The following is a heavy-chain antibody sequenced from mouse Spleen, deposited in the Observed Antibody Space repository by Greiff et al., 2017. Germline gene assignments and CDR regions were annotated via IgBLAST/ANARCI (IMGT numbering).Heavy chain of an antibody. CDR2: IDPETGGT. CDR3: TRGELGRGGFAY. Sequence: QVQLKQSGAELVRPGASVTLSCKASGYTFTDYEMHWVKQTPVHGLEWIGAIDPETGGTAYNQKFKGKAILTADKSSSTAYMELRSLTSEDSAVYYCTRGELGRGGFAYWGQGTLVTVSA. J-gene: IGHJ3*01. CDR1: GYTFTDYE. D-gene: IGHD4-1*01. V-gene: IGHV1-15*01.